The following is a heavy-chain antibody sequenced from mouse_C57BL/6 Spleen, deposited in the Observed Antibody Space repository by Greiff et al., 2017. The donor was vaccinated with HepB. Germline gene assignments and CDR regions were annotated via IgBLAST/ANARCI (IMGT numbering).Heavy chain of an antibody. J-gene: IGHJ3*01. Sequence: QVQLQQSGAELVRPGASVTLSCKASGYTFTDYEMHWVKQTPVHGLEWIGAIDPETGGTAYNQKFKGKAILTADKSSSTAYMELRSLTSEDSAVYYGTRGGLRPWFAYWGQGTLVTVSA. D-gene: IGHD2-4*01. V-gene: IGHV1-15*01. CDR2: IDPETGGT. CDR1: GYTFTDYE. CDR3: TRGGLRPWFAY.